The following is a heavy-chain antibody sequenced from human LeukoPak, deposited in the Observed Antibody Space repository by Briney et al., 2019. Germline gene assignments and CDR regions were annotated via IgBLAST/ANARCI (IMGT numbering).Heavy chain of an antibody. Sequence: GGSLRLSCAASGFTFSSYEMNWVRQAPGKGLEWVSYISSGGSTIYCADSVKGRFIISRDNAKNSVYLQVNSLRAEDTAVYYCARGGLAAGGPRYFEDWGQGTLVTVSS. V-gene: IGHV3-48*03. CDR3: ARGGLAAGGPRYFED. J-gene: IGHJ4*02. CDR1: GFTFSSYE. CDR2: ISSGGSTI. D-gene: IGHD6-13*01.